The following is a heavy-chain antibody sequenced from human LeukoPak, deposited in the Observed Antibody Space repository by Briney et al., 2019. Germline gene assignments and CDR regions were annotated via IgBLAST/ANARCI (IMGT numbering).Heavy chain of an antibody. D-gene: IGHD5-18*01. CDR3: AKGGYSYGYFDY. Sequence: GGSLRLSCAASGFTFSSYGMSWGRQAPGKGLEWVSVINSNSGNTFYADSVKGRFTISRDNSKNTLYLQMNSLRAEDKAVYYCAKGGYSYGYFDYWGQGLLVPVSS. CDR1: GFTFSSYG. CDR2: INSNSGNT. V-gene: IGHV3-23*01. J-gene: IGHJ4*02.